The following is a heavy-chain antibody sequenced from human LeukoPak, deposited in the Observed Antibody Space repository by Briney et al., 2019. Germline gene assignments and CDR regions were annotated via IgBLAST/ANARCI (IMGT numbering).Heavy chain of an antibody. V-gene: IGHV1-69*01. CDR2: IVPIFGTA. CDR1: GGTFSRHA. J-gene: IGHJ4*02. Sequence: VASVKVSCKASGGTFSRHAISWVRQAPGQGLEWMGGIVPIFGTANYAQKFRGRVTITADESTTTASMELSSLRSEDTAAYYCARLLDLTFDYWGQGTLVTVSS. D-gene: IGHD1-7*01. CDR3: ARLLDLTFDY.